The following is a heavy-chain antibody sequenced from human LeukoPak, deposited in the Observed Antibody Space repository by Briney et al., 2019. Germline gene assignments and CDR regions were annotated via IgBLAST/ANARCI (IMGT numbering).Heavy chain of an antibody. J-gene: IGHJ4*02. D-gene: IGHD4-17*01. CDR3: ARDFGDFRTDY. Sequence: SETLSLTCTVSGGSIRSTVHYWAWTRQSPGKGLVWIGSSDYSGGTTYNPSLKSRVTVSVDTSKNQFSLKLTSVTAADTAVYYCARDFGDFRTDYWGQGTLVTVSS. CDR1: GGSIRSTVHY. CDR2: SDYSGGT. V-gene: IGHV4-39*01.